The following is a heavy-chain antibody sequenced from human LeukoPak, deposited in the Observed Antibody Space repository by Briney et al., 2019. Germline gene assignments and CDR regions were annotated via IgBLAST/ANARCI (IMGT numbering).Heavy chain of an antibody. CDR2: ISGSGGST. V-gene: IGHV3-23*01. D-gene: IGHD3-22*01. CDR1: GFIFSDYY. Sequence: GGSLRLSCAASGFIFSDYYMSWIRQAPGKGLEWVSAISGSGGSTYYADSVKGRFTISRDNSKNTLYLQMNSLRAEDTAVYYCAKDSAYYYDSSGFYWGQGTLVTVSS. CDR3: AKDSAYYYDSSGFY. J-gene: IGHJ4*02.